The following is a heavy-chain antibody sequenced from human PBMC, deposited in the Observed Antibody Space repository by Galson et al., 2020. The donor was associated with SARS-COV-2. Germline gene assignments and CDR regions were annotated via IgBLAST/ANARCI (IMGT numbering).Heavy chain of an antibody. J-gene: IGHJ5*02. Sequence: ESGPTLVKPTQTLTLTCTFSGFSLSTSGMCVSWIRQPPGKALEWLARIDWDDDKYYSTSLKTRLTISKDTSKNQVVRTMTNMDPVDTATYYCSRSPGRSGGDWFDPWGQGTLVTVSS. CDR1: GFSLSTSGMC. CDR3: SRSPGRSGGDWFDP. V-gene: IGHV2-70*11. CDR2: IDWDDDK. D-gene: IGHD1-26*01.